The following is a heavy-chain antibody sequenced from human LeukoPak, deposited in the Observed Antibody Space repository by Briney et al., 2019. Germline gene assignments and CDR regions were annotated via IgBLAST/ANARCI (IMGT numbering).Heavy chain of an antibody. V-gene: IGHV4-38-2*02. J-gene: IGHJ4*02. CDR2: IYHSGST. D-gene: IGHD6-13*01. CDR3: LRSPKRQLATDY. CDR1: GYSISSGYY. Sequence: SETLSLTCTVSGYSISSGYYWGWIRQPPGKGLEWIGSIYHSGSTYYNPSLKSRVTISVDTSKNQFSLKLSSVTAADTAVYYCLRSPKRQLATDYWGQGTLVTVSS.